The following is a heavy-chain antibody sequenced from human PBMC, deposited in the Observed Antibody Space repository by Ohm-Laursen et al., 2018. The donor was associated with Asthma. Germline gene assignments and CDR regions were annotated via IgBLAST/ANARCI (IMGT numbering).Heavy chain of an antibody. J-gene: IGHJ4*02. CDR3: ARTNPGLYFDY. CDR1: GFTVSSNY. V-gene: IGHV3-53*01. CDR2: IYSGGST. Sequence: GSLRLSCTASGFTVSSNYMSWVRQAPGKGLEWVSVIYSGGSTYYADSVKGRFTISRDNSKNTLYLQMNSLRAEDTAVYYCARTNPGLYFDYWGQGTLVTVSS.